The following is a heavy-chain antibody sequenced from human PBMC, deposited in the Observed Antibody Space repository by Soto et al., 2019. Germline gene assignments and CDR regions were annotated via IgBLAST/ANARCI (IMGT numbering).Heavy chain of an antibody. CDR2: IKQDGSEK. D-gene: IGHD2-2*01. CDR1: GFTFRNYC. J-gene: IGHJ6*04. CDR3: ARDLFVVEVPAAGRKDV. Sequence: GGSLRLSCAASGFTFRNYCMSWVRQAPGKGLEWVANIKQDGSEKFYVDSVKGRFTISRDNARNSLYLQMNSLRAEDTAVYYCARDLFVVEVPAAGRKDVWGKGTTVTVSS. V-gene: IGHV3-7*01.